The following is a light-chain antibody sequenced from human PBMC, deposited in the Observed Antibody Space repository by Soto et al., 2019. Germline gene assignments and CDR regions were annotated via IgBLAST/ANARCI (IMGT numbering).Light chain of an antibody. CDR2: DVS. V-gene: IGLV2-14*01. J-gene: IGLJ1*01. CDR1: SSDVGGYNY. Sequence: QSVLTQPASVSGSPGQSITISCTGTSSDVGGYNYVSWYQQHPGKAPKLMIYDVSNRPSGVSNRFSGSKSGNTASLTISGLQAEDEADYYSSSYTSSSTLGVFGTGTKVTVL. CDR3: SSYTSSSTLGV.